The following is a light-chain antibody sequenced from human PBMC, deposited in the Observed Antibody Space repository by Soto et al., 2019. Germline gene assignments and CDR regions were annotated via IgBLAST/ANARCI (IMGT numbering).Light chain of an antibody. Sequence: QSVLTQPASVSGSPGQSITISCTGTSSDVGSYNLVSWYQQHPGKAPKLMIYEGSKRPSGVNRFSGSKSGNTASLTISGLQAEDEAHYYCCSYAGRSTWVFGGGTKLTVL. CDR2: EGS. V-gene: IGLV2-23*01. CDR3: CSYAGRSTWV. J-gene: IGLJ3*02. CDR1: SSDVGSYNL.